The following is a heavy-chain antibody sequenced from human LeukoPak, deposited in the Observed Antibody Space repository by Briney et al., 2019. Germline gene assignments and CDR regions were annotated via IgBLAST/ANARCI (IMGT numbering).Heavy chain of an antibody. CDR2: ISSSSSTI. D-gene: IGHD6-13*01. J-gene: IGHJ4*02. CDR3: ARDWAAAGPSFMDY. V-gene: IGHV3-48*04. Sequence: GGSLRLSCAASGFTFSSYSMNWVRQAPGKGLEWVSYISSSSSTIYYADSVKGRFTISRDNAKNSLYLQMNSLRAEDTAVYYCARDWAAAGPSFMDYWGQGTLVTVSS. CDR1: GFTFSSYS.